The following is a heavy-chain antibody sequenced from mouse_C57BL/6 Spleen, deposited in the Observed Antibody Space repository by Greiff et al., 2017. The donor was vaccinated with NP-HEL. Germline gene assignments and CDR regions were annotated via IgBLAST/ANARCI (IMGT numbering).Heavy chain of an antibody. CDR3: ARGTGRGYFDY. J-gene: IGHJ2*01. CDR2: INPNNGGT. Sequence: EVQLQQSGPELVKPGASVKISCKASGYTFTDYYMNWVKQSHGKSLEWIGDINPNNGGTSYNQKFKGKATLTVDKSSSTAYMELRSLTSEDSAVYYCARGTGRGYFDYWGQSTTLTVSS. CDR1: GYTFTDYY. V-gene: IGHV1-26*01. D-gene: IGHD4-1*01.